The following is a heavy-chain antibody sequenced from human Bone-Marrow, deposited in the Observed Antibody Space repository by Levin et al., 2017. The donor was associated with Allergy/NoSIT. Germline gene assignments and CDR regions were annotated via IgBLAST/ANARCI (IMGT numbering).Heavy chain of an antibody. J-gene: IGHJ4*02. CDR2: IYYSGSN. D-gene: IGHD3-9*01. CDR1: GGSITSGDNY. V-gene: IGHV4-31*03. Sequence: SQTLSLTCTVSGGSITSGDNYWTWIRQHPGTGLEWIGYIYYSGSNYYNPSLESRVDISIDASKNQFSLKLRSVTAADTAVYFCARGDYDLSPGDYKPSDFWGQGTLVTVSS. CDR3: ARGDYDLSPGDYKPSDF.